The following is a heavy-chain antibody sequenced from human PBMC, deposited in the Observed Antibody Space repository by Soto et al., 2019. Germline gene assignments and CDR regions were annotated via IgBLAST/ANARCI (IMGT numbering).Heavy chain of an antibody. Sequence: QVQLVQSGAEVKKPGSSVKVSCKASGGTFSSYTISWVRQAPGQGLEWMGRIIPILGIANYAQKFQGRVTITADKSTSTAYLELSSLRSEDTAVYYCARDRSRGGFDPWGQGTLVTVSS. D-gene: IGHD3-10*01. J-gene: IGHJ5*02. CDR3: ARDRSRGGFDP. CDR2: IIPILGIA. V-gene: IGHV1-69*08. CDR1: GGTFSSYT.